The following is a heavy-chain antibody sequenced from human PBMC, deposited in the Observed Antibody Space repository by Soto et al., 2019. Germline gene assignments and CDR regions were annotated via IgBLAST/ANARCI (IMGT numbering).Heavy chain of an antibody. Sequence: SVKVSCKASGGTFSSYAISWVRQAPGQGLEWMGGIIPIFGTANYAQKFQGRVTITADESTSTAYMELSSLRSEDTAVYYCARVGGDGYNFGHYYYGMDVWGQGTTVTVSS. CDR2: IIPIFGTA. CDR3: ARVGGDGYNFGHYYYGMDV. D-gene: IGHD2-21*01. V-gene: IGHV1-69*13. J-gene: IGHJ6*02. CDR1: GGTFSSYA.